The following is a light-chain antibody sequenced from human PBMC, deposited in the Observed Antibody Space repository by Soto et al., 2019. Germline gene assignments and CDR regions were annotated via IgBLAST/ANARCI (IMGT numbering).Light chain of an antibody. Sequence: QSVRTRPASVLGSPGQSITISCTGTSRDVGGYNYVSWYQQHPGNAPKLMIYDVTNRPSGVSNRFSGSKSGYTASLTISGLQAEDEADYYCSSYTSSSIYVFGTGTKVTVL. J-gene: IGLJ1*01. V-gene: IGLV2-14*03. CDR1: SRDVGGYNY. CDR2: DVT. CDR3: SSYTSSSIYV.